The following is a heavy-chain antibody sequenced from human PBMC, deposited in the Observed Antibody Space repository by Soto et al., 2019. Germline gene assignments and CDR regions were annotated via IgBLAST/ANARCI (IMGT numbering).Heavy chain of an antibody. CDR2: ISDSGTIT. CDR1: GFTFSSYA. CDR3: AKDLKTTVVRAYDY. J-gene: IGHJ4*02. V-gene: IGHV3-23*01. Sequence: EVQLLESGGGLVELGGSLSLSCAASGFTFSSYAMTWVRQAPGKGPEWVSVISDSGTITYYADSVKGRFTISRDNSKNTLYLQMNSLRVEDTAVYYCAKDLKTTVVRAYDYWGQGTLVTVSS. D-gene: IGHD4-17*01.